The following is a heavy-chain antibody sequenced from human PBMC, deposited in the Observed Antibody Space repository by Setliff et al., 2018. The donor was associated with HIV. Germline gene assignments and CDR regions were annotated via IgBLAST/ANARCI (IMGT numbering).Heavy chain of an antibody. CDR2: IYSSGTT. J-gene: IGHJ4*02. V-gene: IGHV4-59*11. D-gene: IGHD4-17*01. CDR1: GGSISSHY. CDR3: AKGAGFYGDYTFDY. Sequence: SETLSLTCTVSGGSISSHYWSYIRQPPGKGLEWIGYIYSSGTTNYNPSLRSRVTISVDTSKNKFSLKVTSVTSADTAVYYCAKGAGFYGDYTFDYWGQGNLVTVSS.